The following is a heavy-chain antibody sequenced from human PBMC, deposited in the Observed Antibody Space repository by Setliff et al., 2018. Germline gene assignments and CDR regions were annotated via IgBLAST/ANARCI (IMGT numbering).Heavy chain of an antibody. V-gene: IGHV3-74*01. Sequence: PGGSLRLSCGAFGFTFSKYWMYWVRQVPGKGLVWVSHINGDGTITNYADSVKGRFTISRDNAKNTLYLQMNSLRGEDTAVYFCASIDWGENFYNMDAWGKGTTVTVSS. CDR3: ASIDWGENFYNMDA. CDR1: GFTFSKYW. J-gene: IGHJ6*03. D-gene: IGHD7-27*01. CDR2: INGDGTIT.